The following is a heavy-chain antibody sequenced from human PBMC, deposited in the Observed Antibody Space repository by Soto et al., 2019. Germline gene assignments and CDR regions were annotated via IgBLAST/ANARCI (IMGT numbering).Heavy chain of an antibody. CDR2: IYPGDSDT. CDR3: VRHARTVYSTLTLSPGGYFDF. Sequence: GESLKISCEASGYSFTWSLIGWVRQMPGKGLEWMGIIYPGDSDTRYSPAFQGQVTISADRSTTTAYLQWSSLRASDTAMYYCVRHARTVYSTLTLSPGGYFDFWGQGTLVTVSS. J-gene: IGHJ4*02. CDR1: GYSFTWSL. D-gene: IGHD4-17*01. V-gene: IGHV5-51*01.